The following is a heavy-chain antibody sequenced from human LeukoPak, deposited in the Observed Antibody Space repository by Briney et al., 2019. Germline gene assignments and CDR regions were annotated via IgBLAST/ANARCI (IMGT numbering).Heavy chain of an antibody. CDR1: GGSISRGGYY. D-gene: IGHD1-26*01. CDR3: ARAQWDSGRKADDAFDI. CDR2: IYHSGST. V-gene: IGHV4-30-2*01. J-gene: IGHJ3*02. Sequence: SETLSLTCTVSGGSISRGGYYWSWIRQPPGKGLEWIGYIYHSGSTYYNPSLKSRVTLSVDRSKNQFSLRLSSVTAADTAVYYCARAQWDSGRKADDAFDIWGQGTMVTVSS.